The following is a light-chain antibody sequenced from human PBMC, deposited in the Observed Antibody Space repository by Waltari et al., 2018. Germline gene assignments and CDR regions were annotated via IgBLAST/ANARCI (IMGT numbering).Light chain of an antibody. J-gene: IGLJ1*01. Sequence: QSALTQPASVSGSPGQSITISCPGTSRDVGGYNYVSWYQPHPGKAPKLMLYASSNRPSGVSNRFSGSKSGNTASLTISGLQAEDEADYYCSSYTSSSTLVFGTGTKVTVL. CDR3: SSYTSSSTLV. CDR1: SRDVGGYNY. CDR2: ASS. V-gene: IGLV2-14*03.